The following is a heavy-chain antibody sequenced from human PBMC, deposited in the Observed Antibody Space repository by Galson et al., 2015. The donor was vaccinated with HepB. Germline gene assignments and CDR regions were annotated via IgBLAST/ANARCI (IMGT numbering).Heavy chain of an antibody. J-gene: IGHJ4*02. D-gene: IGHD3-10*01. CDR1: GYTFTSYY. V-gene: IGHV1-46*03. CDR3: ARGGPNYYGSGSYYSASFDY. Sequence: SVKVSCKASGYTFTSYYMHWVRQAPGQGLEWMGIINPSGGSTSYAQKFQGRVTMTRDTSTSTVYMELSSLRSEDTAVYYCARGGPNYYGSGSYYSASFDYWGQGTLVTVSS. CDR2: INPSGGST.